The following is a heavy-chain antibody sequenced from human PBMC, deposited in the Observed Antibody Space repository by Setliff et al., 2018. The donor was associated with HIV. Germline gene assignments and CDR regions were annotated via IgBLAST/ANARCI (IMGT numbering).Heavy chain of an antibody. CDR2: MYPGESDI. J-gene: IGHJ6*02. V-gene: IGHV5-51*01. CDR3: ARQGPNSSHLHFFYYYAMDV. CDR1: GYNFTSYW. Sequence: GESLKISCKGSGYNFTSYWIGWVRQMPGKGLEWMGIMYPGESDIRYNPSFEGQVTISADKSTGTAYLQWSSLKVSDSGIYYCARQGPNSSHLHFFYYYAMDVWGQGTTVTVSS.